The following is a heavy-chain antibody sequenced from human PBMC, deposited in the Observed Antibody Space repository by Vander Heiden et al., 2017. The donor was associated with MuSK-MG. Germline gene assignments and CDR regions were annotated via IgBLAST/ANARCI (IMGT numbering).Heavy chain of an antibody. Sequence: QVQLQESGPGLVKPSGTLSLTCAVPGGYISSSNWWSWVRQPPGKGLEWIGETHHSGSTNYNPSLKSRVTISVDKSKNQFSLKLSSVTAADTAVYYCAREGQEAAAAFDIWGQGTMVTVSS. V-gene: IGHV4-4*02. CDR3: AREGQEAAAAFDI. D-gene: IGHD6-13*01. J-gene: IGHJ3*02. CDR1: GGYISSSNW. CDR2: THHSGST.